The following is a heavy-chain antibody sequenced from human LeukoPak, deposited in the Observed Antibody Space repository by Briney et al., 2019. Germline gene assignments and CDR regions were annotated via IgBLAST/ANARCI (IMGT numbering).Heavy chain of an antibody. J-gene: IGHJ6*03. CDR2: IIPIFGAA. CDR1: GGTFSSYA. V-gene: IGHV1-69*05. CDR3: AGAEDSYYYYMDV. Sequence: ASVKVSCKASGGTFSSYAISWVRQAPGQGLEWMGGIIPIFGAANYAQKFQGRVTITTDESTSTAYMELSSLRSEDTAVYYCAGAEDSYYYYMDVWGKGTTVTVSS.